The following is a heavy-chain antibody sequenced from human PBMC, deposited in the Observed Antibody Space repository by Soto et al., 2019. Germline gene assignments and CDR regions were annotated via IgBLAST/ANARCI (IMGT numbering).Heavy chain of an antibody. CDR3: ASRDGYSYGYYYYYGMDV. CDR1: GGTFSSYA. Sequence: SVKVSCKASGGTFSSYAISWVRQAPGQGLEWMGGIIPIFGTANYAQKFQGRVTITADESTSTAYMELSSLRSEDTAVYYCASRDGYSYGYYYYYGMDVWGQGTTVTVSS. D-gene: IGHD5-18*01. CDR2: IIPIFGTA. J-gene: IGHJ6*02. V-gene: IGHV1-69*13.